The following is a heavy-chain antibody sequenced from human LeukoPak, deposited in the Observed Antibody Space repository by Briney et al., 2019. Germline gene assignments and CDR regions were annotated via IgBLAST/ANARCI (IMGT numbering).Heavy chain of an antibody. D-gene: IGHD3-3*01. Sequence: PSETLSLXCTVSGGSISSYYWSWIRQPPGKGLEWIGYIYYSGSTNYNPSLKSRVTISVDTSNNQFSLKLSSVTAADTAVYYCARESRRGKTMYYDFWSGSASFDPWGQGTLVTVSS. V-gene: IGHV4-59*01. CDR1: GGSISSYY. CDR3: ARESRRGKTMYYDFWSGSASFDP. J-gene: IGHJ5*02. CDR2: IYYSGST.